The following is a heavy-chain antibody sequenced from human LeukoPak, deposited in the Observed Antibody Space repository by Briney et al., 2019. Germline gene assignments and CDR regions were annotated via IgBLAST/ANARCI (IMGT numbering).Heavy chain of an antibody. V-gene: IGHV3-53*01. D-gene: IGHD3-10*01. CDR1: GFTFSSNY. Sequence: GGSLRLSCAASGFTFSSNYMSWVRQAPGKGLEWVSVIYSGGSTYYADSVKGRFTISRDNSKNTLYLQMNSLRAEDTAVYYCARGEVFFGFDYWGQGTLVTVSS. CDR3: ARGEVFFGFDY. J-gene: IGHJ4*02. CDR2: IYSGGST.